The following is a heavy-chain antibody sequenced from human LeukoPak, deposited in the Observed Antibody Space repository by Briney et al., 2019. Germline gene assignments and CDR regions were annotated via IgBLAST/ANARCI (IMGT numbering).Heavy chain of an antibody. V-gene: IGHV4-39*07. CDR1: GGSISSSSYY. Sequence: SETLSLTCTVSGGSISSSSYYWGCIRQPPGKGLECIGSIYYSGSTYYNPSLKSRVTISVDTSKHQFSLKLSSVTAADTAVYYCASGSYSSAYYYYYYMDVWGKGTTVTVSS. CDR2: IYYSGST. D-gene: IGHD1-26*01. CDR3: ASGSYSSAYYYYYYMDV. J-gene: IGHJ6*03.